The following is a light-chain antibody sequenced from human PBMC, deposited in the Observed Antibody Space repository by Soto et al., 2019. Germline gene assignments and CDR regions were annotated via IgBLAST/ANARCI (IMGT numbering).Light chain of an antibody. CDR2: DAS. Sequence: DIQMTQSPSSLSASVGDRVTITCQASQDISNYLNWYQQKPGKAPKLLIYDASNLETGVPSRFSGSGSGTDFTFTISSLQPEDIATYYCQQYDSLPPYTFVQGTKLEIK. CDR3: QQYDSLPPYT. V-gene: IGKV1-33*01. J-gene: IGKJ2*01. CDR1: QDISNY.